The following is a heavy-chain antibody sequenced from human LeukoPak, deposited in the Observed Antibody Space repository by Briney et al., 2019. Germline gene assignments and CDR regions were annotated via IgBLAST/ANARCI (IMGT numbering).Heavy chain of an antibody. J-gene: IGHJ4*02. CDR1: GFTFSPYW. V-gene: IGHV3-7*05. CDR2: IKTDGSQK. Sequence: GGSLRLSCAASGFTFSPYWMSWVRQAPGKGLEWVANIKTDGSQKYYVDSLEGRFIISRDNARNSLFLQMNSLRAEDTAVYYCGRDWDGSGWPIDYWGQGTLATVSS. CDR3: GRDWDGSGWPIDY. D-gene: IGHD6-19*01.